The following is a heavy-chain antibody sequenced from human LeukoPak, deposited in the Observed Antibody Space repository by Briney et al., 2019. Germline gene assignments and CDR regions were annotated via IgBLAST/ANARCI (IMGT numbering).Heavy chain of an antibody. CDR1: GYSSTSYW. D-gene: IGHD5-12*01. Sequence: GESLKISCKGSGYSSTSYWIGWVRQMPGKGLEWMGIIYPGDSDTRYSPSFQGQVTMSADKSISTAYLQWSSLKASDTAMYYCARHRRGYSGYVDYWGQGTLVTVSS. CDR3: ARHRRGYSGYVDY. CDR2: IYPGDSDT. V-gene: IGHV5-51*01. J-gene: IGHJ4*02.